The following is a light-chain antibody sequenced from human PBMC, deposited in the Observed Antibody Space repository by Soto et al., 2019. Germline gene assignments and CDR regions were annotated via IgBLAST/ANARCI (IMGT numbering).Light chain of an antibody. CDR2: GAS. CDR3: QQYNNWRRT. V-gene: IGKV3D-15*01. Sequence: EIVLTQSPGTLSLSPGERATLSCRASQSVSNNYLAWYQQKPGQAPRLLIYGASSRATGIPARFSGSGSGTEFTLTISSLQSEDFAVYYCQQYNNWRRTFGQGTKVDIK. CDR1: QSVSNN. J-gene: IGKJ1*01.